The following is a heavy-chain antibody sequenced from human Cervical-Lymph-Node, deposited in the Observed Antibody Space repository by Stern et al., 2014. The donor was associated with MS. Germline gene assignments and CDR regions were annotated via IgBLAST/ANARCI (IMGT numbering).Heavy chain of an antibody. D-gene: IGHD2-2*03. CDR1: GASISSYY. CDR3: ARKSLSMDHYFDS. CDR2: IYYTGTT. J-gene: IGHJ4*02. Sequence: VQLVESGPGLVKPSETLSLTCTVSGASISSYYWNWIRQPPGKRLEWIGYIYYTGTTNYNPSLKGRVAISLDTSKNQFSLILRSVSAADTAVYYCARKSLSMDHYFDSWGQGTLVTVSS. V-gene: IGHV4-59*01.